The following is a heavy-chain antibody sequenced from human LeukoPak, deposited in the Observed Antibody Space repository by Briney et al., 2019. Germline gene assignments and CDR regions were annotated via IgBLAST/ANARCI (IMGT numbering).Heavy chain of an antibody. CDR3: ARDPPGHYDSSGYYYEDY. J-gene: IGHJ4*02. V-gene: IGHV1-69*04. CDR1: GGTFSSYA. CDR2: IIPILGIA. Sequence: SVKVSCKASGGTFSSYAISWVRQAPGQGLEWMGRIIPILGIANYAQKFQGRVTITADKSTSTAYMELSSLRSEDTAVYYCARDPPGHYDSSGYYYEDYWGQGTLVTVSS. D-gene: IGHD3-22*01.